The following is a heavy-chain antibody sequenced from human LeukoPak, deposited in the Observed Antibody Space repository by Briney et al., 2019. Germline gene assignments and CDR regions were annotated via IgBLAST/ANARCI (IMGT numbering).Heavy chain of an antibody. CDR2: IYHSGST. D-gene: IGHD2-15*01. CDR3: ARVKGQWCSGGSCWFDY. CDR1: GGSISSGGYS. V-gene: IGHV4-30-2*01. Sequence: SETLSLTCAVSGGSISSGGYSWSWIRQPPGKGLEWIGYIYHSGSTYYNPSLKSRVTISVDRSKNQFSLKLSSVTAADTAVYYCARVKGQWCSGGSCWFDYWGQGTLVTVSS. J-gene: IGHJ4*02.